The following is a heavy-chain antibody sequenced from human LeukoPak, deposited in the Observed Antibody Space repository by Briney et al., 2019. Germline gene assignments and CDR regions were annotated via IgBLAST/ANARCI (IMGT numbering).Heavy chain of an antibody. J-gene: IGHJ4*02. CDR2: VYHSGST. Sequence: PSETLSLTCSVSGYSISSGYYWGWIRQLPGKGLEWIGSVYHSGSTYYNPSLKSRVIISVDTSKNQFSLKLSSVTAADTAVYYCARRLYYYDSSGNGYYFDYWGQGTLVTVSS. CDR1: GYSISSGYY. D-gene: IGHD3-22*01. V-gene: IGHV4-38-2*01. CDR3: ARRLYYYDSSGNGYYFDY.